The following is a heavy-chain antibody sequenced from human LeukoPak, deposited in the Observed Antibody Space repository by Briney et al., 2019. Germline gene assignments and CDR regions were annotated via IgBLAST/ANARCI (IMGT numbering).Heavy chain of an antibody. Sequence: GASVKVSCKASGYTFTGYYMHWVRQAPGQGLEWMGIINPSGGSTSYAQKFQGRVTMTRDMSTSTVYMELSSLRSEDTAVYYCARAWGYSSSTNWFDPWGQGTLVTVSS. J-gene: IGHJ5*02. CDR2: INPSGGST. CDR1: GYTFTGYY. D-gene: IGHD6-6*01. CDR3: ARAWGYSSSTNWFDP. V-gene: IGHV1-46*01.